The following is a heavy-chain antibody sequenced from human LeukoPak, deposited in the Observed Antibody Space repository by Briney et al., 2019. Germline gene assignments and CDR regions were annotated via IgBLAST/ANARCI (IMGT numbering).Heavy chain of an antibody. CDR1: GGSISSSSYY. CDR2: IYYSGNT. V-gene: IGHV4-39*07. Sequence: SETLSLTCTVSGGSISSSSYYWGWIRQPPGKGLEWIGTIYYSGNTYYNSSLKSRVTISVDTSKNQFSLKLSSVTAADTAVYYCARGRFVAGYYYMDVWGKGTTVTVSS. D-gene: IGHD3-3*01. CDR3: ARGRFVAGYYYMDV. J-gene: IGHJ6*03.